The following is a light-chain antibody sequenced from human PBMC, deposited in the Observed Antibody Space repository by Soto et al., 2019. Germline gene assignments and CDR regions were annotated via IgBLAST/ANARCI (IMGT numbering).Light chain of an antibody. CDR3: QSYDSSLSGYV. Sequence: QSVLTQPPSVSGAPGQRITISCTGSSSNIGAGYPIHWYQQLPGTAPRLLIFGNTIRPSGVPARFSGSRSGLAITGLQADDEADYYCQSYDSSLSGYVFGGGTKVTVL. CDR1: SSNIGAGYP. J-gene: IGLJ1*01. CDR2: GNT. V-gene: IGLV1-40*01.